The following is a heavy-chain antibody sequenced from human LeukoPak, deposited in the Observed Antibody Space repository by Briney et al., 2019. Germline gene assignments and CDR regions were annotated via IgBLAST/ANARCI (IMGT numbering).Heavy chain of an antibody. D-gene: IGHD2-2*01. Sequence: GGSLRLSCAASGFTFSSYWMSWVRQAPGKGLEWVAVISYDGSNKYYADSVKGRFTISRDNSKNTLYLQMNSLRAEDTAVYYCAKGQDIVVVYYYYGMDVWGQGATVTVPS. J-gene: IGHJ6*02. CDR3: AKGQDIVVVYYYYGMDV. V-gene: IGHV3-30*18. CDR1: GFTFSSYW. CDR2: ISYDGSNK.